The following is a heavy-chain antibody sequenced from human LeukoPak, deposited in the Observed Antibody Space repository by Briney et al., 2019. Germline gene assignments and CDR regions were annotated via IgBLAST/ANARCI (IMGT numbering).Heavy chain of an antibody. J-gene: IGHJ1*01. Sequence: PGGSLRLSCAVSGFTFTDYAMHWVRQAPGKGLEWVAVISFNGSDKYYAASVKGRFTISRDDSENTLYLQMSSLRADDTAVYYCVRSGGFCSSTSCYTAYFQYWGQGTLVTVSS. CDR3: VRSGGFCSSTSCYTAYFQY. V-gene: IGHV3-30-3*01. D-gene: IGHD2-2*02. CDR2: ISFNGSDK. CDR1: GFTFTDYA.